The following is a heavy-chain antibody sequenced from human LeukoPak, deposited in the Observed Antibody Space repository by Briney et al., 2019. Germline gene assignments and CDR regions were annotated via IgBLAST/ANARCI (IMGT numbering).Heavy chain of an antibody. V-gene: IGHV3-30*18. D-gene: IGHD3-22*01. CDR1: GFTFSSYG. CDR2: ISYDGSNK. Sequence: PGGALRLSCAASGFTFSSYGMHWVRQAPGKGVEGVAVISYDGSNKYYADSVKGRFTISRDNSKNTLYLQMNSLRAEDTAVYYCAKDISYDSSGFDYWGQGTLVTVSS. CDR3: AKDISYDSSGFDY. J-gene: IGHJ4*02.